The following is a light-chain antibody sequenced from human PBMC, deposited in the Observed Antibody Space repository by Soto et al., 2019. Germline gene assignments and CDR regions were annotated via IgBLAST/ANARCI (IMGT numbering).Light chain of an antibody. V-gene: IGLV2-14*01. CDR3: SSYTTISTYV. CDR1: SRDVGGYNY. J-gene: IGLJ1*01. Sequence: QSALTQPASVSGSPGQSITISCTRTSRDVGGYNYVSWYQQHPGKAPKLMIYDVRNRPSGVSNRFSGSKSVNTASLTISGLQAEDEADYYCSSYTTISTYVFGTGTKLTVL. CDR2: DVR.